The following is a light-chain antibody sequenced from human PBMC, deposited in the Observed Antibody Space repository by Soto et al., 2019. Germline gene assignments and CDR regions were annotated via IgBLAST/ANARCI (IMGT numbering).Light chain of an antibody. CDR1: SSNIGSNT. J-gene: IGLJ1*01. CDR2: NND. CDR3: AAWDDSLNAAYV. V-gene: IGLV1-44*01. Sequence: QSVLTQPPSASGTPGQRVTISCSGSSSNIGSNTVNWYQHLPGMAPKLLISNNDQRPSGVPDRFSGSRSGTSASLAISGLQSEDEADYYCAAWDDSLNAAYVFGTGTKLTVL.